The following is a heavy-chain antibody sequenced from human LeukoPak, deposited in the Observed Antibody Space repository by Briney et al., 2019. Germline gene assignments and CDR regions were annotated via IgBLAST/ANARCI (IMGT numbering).Heavy chain of an antibody. D-gene: IGHD3-10*01. CDR3: ARANYGSGSYHPYYYYMDV. V-gene: IGHV1-8*01. J-gene: IGHJ6*03. CDR2: MNANTGNG. CDR1: GYSFTSYD. Sequence: GASVKVSCTASGYSFTSYDIDWVRQAAGQGLEWIGWMNANTGNGGFAQKFQGRVTLTRNTSISTAYMELTSLGSEDTAVYFCARANYGSGSYHPYYYYMDVWGKGTTVTVSS.